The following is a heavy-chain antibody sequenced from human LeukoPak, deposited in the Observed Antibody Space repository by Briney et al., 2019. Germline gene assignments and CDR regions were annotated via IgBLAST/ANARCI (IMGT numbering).Heavy chain of an antibody. J-gene: IGHJ2*01. CDR3: ARRVEYNYGSGSYWYFDI. Sequence: GKSLKISCRGSDYSFANYWIGWVRQMPGKGLEWMGIIYPGDSNIRYGPSFQGQVTISADRSISTAYLQWSSLKASDTAMYYCARRVEYNYGSGSYWYFDIWGRGTLVTVSS. V-gene: IGHV5-51*01. CDR1: DYSFANYW. D-gene: IGHD3-10*01. CDR2: IYPGDSNI.